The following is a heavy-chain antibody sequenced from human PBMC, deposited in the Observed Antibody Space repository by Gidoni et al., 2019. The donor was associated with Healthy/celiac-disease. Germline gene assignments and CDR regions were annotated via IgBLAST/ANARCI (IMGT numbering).Heavy chain of an antibody. V-gene: IGHV6-1*01. J-gene: IGHJ4*02. CDR3: ARDRGVGTTVLDY. Sequence: QVQLQQSGPGLVTPSPTLSLTCAISGDSVSSNSAAWNWSRQYPSRGLEWLRRTYYRSKWYNDYAVSVKSRITINPDTSKNQFSLQLNSVTPGDTAVYYCARDRGVGTTVLDYWGQGTLVTVSS. CDR2: TYYRSKWYN. CDR1: GDSVSSNSAA. D-gene: IGHD1-26*01.